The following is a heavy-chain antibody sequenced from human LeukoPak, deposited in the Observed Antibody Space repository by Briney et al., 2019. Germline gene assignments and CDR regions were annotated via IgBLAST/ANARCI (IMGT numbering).Heavy chain of an antibody. V-gene: IGHV3-7*01. CDR2: IKQDGSEK. CDR1: GFTFSSYW. J-gene: IGHJ4*02. CDR3: ARDLVNMVRGGDGGRPGGY. D-gene: IGHD3-10*01. Sequence: GGSLRLSCAASGFTFSSYWMSWVRQAPGKGLEWVANIKQDGSEKYYVDSVKGRFTISRDNAKNSLYLQMNSLRAEDTAVYYCARDLVNMVRGGDGGRPGGYWGQGTLVTVSS.